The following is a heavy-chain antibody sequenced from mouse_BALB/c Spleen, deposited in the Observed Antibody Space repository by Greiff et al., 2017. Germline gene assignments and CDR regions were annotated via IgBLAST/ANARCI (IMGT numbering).Heavy chain of an antibody. Sequence: QVQLQQSGAELVKPGASVKLSCKASGYTFTSYWMHWVKQRPGQGLEWIGEINPSNGRTNYNEKFKSKATLTVDKSSSTAYMQLSSLTSEDSAVYYCARPLQAWFAYWGQGTLVTVSA. D-gene: IGHD2-10*01. CDR1: GYTFTSYW. V-gene: IGHV1S81*02. J-gene: IGHJ3*01. CDR3: ARPLQAWFAY. CDR2: INPSNGRT.